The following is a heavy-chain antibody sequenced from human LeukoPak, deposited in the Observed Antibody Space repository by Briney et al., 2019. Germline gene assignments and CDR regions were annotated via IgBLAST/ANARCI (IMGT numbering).Heavy chain of an antibody. V-gene: IGHV1-8*01. CDR3: ARVAVYYDFWSGYPLPPDY. Sequence: GASVKVSCKASGYTFTSYDINWVRQATGQGLEWMGWMNPKSGNTGYAQKLQGRVTMTTDTSTSTAYMELRSLRSDDTAVYYCARVAVYYDFWSGYPLPPDYWGQGTLVTVSS. D-gene: IGHD3-3*01. CDR2: MNPKSGNT. CDR1: GYTFTSYD. J-gene: IGHJ4*02.